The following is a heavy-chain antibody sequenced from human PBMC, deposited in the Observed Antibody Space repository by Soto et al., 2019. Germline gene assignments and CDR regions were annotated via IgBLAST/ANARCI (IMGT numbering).Heavy chain of an antibody. J-gene: IGHJ5*02. CDR2: INHSGST. CDR3: ARIPIVPAANWFDP. D-gene: IGHD2-2*01. Sequence: SETLSLTCAVYGGSFSGYYWSWIRQPPGKGLEWIGEINHSGSTNYNPSLKSRVTISVDTSKNQFSLKLSSVTAADTAVYYCARIPIVPAANWFDPWGQGTLVTVSS. V-gene: IGHV4-34*01. CDR1: GGSFSGYY.